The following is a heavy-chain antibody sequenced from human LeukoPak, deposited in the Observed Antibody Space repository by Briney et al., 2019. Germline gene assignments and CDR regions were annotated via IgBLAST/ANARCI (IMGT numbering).Heavy chain of an antibody. V-gene: IGHV3-23*01. CDR3: ARACSGGGCYLAAFDI. CDR2: FTVSAGGT. D-gene: IGHD2-15*01. J-gene: IGHJ3*02. CDR1: GFTFSSYA. Sequence: GGSLRLSCAASGFTFSSYAMSWVRQAPGRGLEWVSAFTVSAGGTYYADSVKGRFTISRDNSKNTLDLQMNSLRAEDTAVYYCARACSGGGCYLAAFDIWGQGTMVTVSS.